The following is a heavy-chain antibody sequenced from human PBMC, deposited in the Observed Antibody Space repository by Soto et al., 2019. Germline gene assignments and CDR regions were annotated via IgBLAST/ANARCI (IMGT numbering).Heavy chain of an antibody. CDR1: GFTFSSYA. V-gene: IGHV3-23*01. CDR2: ISGSGGST. Sequence: GGSLRLSCAASGFTFSSYAMSWVRQAPGKGLEWVSGISGSGGSTYYADSVKGRFTISRDNSKNTVYLQMNSLRAEDTAVYYCAKDQGDYVWGSYRSFDNWGQGTLVTVSS. D-gene: IGHD3-16*02. J-gene: IGHJ4*02. CDR3: AKDQGDYVWGSYRSFDN.